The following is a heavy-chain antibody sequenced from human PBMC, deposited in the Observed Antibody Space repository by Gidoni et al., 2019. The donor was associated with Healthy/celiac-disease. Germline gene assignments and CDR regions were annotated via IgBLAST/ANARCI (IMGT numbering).Heavy chain of an antibody. CDR3: ARLSCSSTSCYLGAFDI. CDR2: IYYSGST. Sequence: QLQLQESGPGRVKPSETLSLTCTVPGGAISSTNYYWGWIRQPPGKGLEWIGSIYYSGSTYYNPSLKSRVTISVDTSKNQFSLKLSSVTAADTAVYYCARLSCSSTSCYLGAFDIWGQGTMVTVSS. V-gene: IGHV4-39*01. CDR1: GGAISSTNYY. J-gene: IGHJ3*02. D-gene: IGHD2-2*01.